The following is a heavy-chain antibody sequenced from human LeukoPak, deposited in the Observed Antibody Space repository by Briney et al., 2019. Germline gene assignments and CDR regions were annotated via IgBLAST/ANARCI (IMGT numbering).Heavy chain of an antibody. CDR2: IKSKTDGGTT. Sequence: GGSLRLSCAASGFTFSNAWMSWVRQAPGKGLEWVGRIKSKTDGGTTDYAAPVKGRFTISRDDSKNTLYLQMNSLKTEDTAVYYCTTVYDYVWGSDRPIWGQGTMVTVSS. D-gene: IGHD3-16*01. CDR1: GFTFSNAW. J-gene: IGHJ3*02. CDR3: TTVYDYVWGSDRPI. V-gene: IGHV3-15*01.